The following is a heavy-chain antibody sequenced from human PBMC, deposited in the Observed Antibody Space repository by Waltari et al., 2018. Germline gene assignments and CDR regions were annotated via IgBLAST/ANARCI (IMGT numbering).Heavy chain of an antibody. CDR3: ARAIAAAYYYYYMDV. CDR2: IYPADSDT. D-gene: IGHD6-13*01. Sequence: EVQLVQSGAEVKKPGESLKISCKGSGYSCTSYWIGWVRQMPGKGLEWMGIIYPADSDTRYSPSFQGQVTISADKSISTAYLQWSSLKASDTAMYYCARAIAAAYYYYYMDVWGKGTTVTVSS. J-gene: IGHJ6*03. CDR1: GYSCTSYW. V-gene: IGHV5-51*03.